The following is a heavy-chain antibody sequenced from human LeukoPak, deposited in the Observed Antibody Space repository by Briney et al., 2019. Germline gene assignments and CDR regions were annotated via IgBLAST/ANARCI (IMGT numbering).Heavy chain of an antibody. D-gene: IGHD4-11*01. CDR1: GFTFSSYW. J-gene: IGHJ5*02. CDR3: AGVKWGDYSIPNWFDP. CDR2: IKQDGSEK. V-gene: IGHV3-7*04. Sequence: PGGSLRLSCAASGFTFSSYWMSWVRQAPGKGLEWVANIKQDGSEKYYVDSVKGRYTISRDNAKNSLYLQMNSLRAEDTAVYYCAGVKWGDYSIPNWFDPWGQGTLDTVSS.